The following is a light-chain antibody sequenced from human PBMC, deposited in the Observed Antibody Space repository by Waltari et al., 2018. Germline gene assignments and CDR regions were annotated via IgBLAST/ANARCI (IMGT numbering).Light chain of an antibody. V-gene: IGKV3-11*01. J-gene: IGKJ4*01. Sequence: EIVLTQSPATLSLSPGERATLSCRASQSVSSSLAWYQQKPGQAPRLLIYDASNSATGIPARFSGSGSGTDFTLTISSLEPEDFAVYYCQQRSNWLFGGWTKVEIK. CDR3: QQRSNWL. CDR2: DAS. CDR1: QSVSSS.